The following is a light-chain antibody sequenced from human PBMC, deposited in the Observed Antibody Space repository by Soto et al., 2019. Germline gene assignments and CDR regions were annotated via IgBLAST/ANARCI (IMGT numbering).Light chain of an antibody. CDR1: SSDVGTYKY. J-gene: IGLJ2*01. CDR2: EVS. Sequence: QSALTQPASVSGSPGQSITISCTGTSSDVGTYKYVSWYQQQPGKAPKLMIYEVSDRPSGVSNRFSGSKSGNTASLTISGLQAEDEADYYCSSYTSSSTLVVGGGTKVTVL. V-gene: IGLV2-14*03. CDR3: SSYTSSSTLV.